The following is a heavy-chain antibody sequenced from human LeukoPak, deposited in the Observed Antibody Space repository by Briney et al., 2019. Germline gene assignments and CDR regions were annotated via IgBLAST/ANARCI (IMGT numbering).Heavy chain of an antibody. D-gene: IGHD3-3*01. Sequence: GGSLRLSYAASGFTFSSYAMSWVRQAPGKGLEWVSGINRNGGSTGYADSVKGRFTISRDNAKNSLYLQMNSLRAEDTALYYCARGGITIFGVVTNSDYWGQGTLVTVSS. CDR3: ARGGITIFGVVTNSDY. CDR2: INRNGGST. V-gene: IGHV3-20*03. J-gene: IGHJ4*02. CDR1: GFTFSSYA.